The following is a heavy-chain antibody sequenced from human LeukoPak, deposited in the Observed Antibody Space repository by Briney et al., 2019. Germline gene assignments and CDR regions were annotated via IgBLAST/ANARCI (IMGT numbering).Heavy chain of an antibody. V-gene: IGHV4-34*01. CDR2: INHSGST. Sequence: SETLSLTCAVYGGSFSGYYWSWIRQPPGKGLEWIGEINHSGSTNYNPSLKSRVTISVDTSKNQFSLKLSSVTAADTAVYYCARKDTAMVKDYWGQGTLVTVS. D-gene: IGHD5-18*01. CDR3: ARKDTAMVKDY. CDR1: GGSFSGYY. J-gene: IGHJ4*02.